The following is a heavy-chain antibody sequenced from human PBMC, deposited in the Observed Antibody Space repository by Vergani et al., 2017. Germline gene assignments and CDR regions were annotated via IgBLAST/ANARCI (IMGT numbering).Heavy chain of an antibody. J-gene: IGHJ4*02. D-gene: IGHD6-13*01. CDR1: GFTFSSSA. Sequence: EVQLLESGGGLVQPGGSLRLSCAASGFTFSSSALRWFRPAPGKGLEWVSAISGSGGRTYYADSVKGRFTNSRDNSKNTRYRQMNSLRAEDTAVYYCGNRQSRAAAGELDYWGQGTLVTVSS. CDR3: GNRQSRAAAGELDY. CDR2: ISGSGGRT. V-gene: IGHV3-23*01.